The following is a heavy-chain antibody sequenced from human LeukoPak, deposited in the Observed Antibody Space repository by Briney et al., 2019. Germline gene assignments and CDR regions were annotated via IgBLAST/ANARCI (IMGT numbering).Heavy chain of an antibody. CDR3: ARDLRDSSSWYWYYYYMDV. Sequence: NPWGSLRLSCAASGFTFSSYSMNWVRQAPGKGLEWVSSISSSSSYIYYADSVKGRFTISRDNAKNSLYLQMNSLRAEDTAVYYCARDLRDSSSWYWYYYYMDVWGKGTTVTVSS. CDR2: ISSSSSYI. V-gene: IGHV3-21*01. CDR1: GFTFSSYS. D-gene: IGHD6-13*01. J-gene: IGHJ6*03.